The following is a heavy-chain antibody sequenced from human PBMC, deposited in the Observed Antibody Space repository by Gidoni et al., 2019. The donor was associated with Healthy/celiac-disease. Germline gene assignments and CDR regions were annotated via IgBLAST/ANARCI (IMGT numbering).Heavy chain of an antibody. D-gene: IGHD2-21*01. V-gene: IGHV3-30-3*01. J-gene: IGHJ4*02. Sequence: QVQLVESGGGVVQPGRSLRLSCAASGFTFSSYAMHWVRQAPGKGLEWVAVISYDGSNKYYADSVKGRFTISRDNSKNPLYLQMNSLRAEDTAVYYCARERELWCPDYWGQGTLVTVSS. CDR3: ARERELWCPDY. CDR2: ISYDGSNK. CDR1: GFTFSSYA.